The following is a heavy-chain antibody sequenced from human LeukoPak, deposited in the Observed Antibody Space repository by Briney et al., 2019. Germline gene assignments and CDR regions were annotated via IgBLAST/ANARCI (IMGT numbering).Heavy chain of an antibody. CDR1: GGSISSSSYY. CDR2: IYYSGST. J-gene: IGHJ4*02. V-gene: IGHV4-39*07. D-gene: IGHD4-17*01. Sequence: KPSETLSLTCTVSGGSISSSSYYWGWIRQPPGKGLGWIGSIYYSGSTYYNPSLKSRVTISVDTSKNQFSLKLSSVTTADTAVYYCARTRHGDYLGYFDYWGQGTLVTVSS. CDR3: ARTRHGDYLGYFDY.